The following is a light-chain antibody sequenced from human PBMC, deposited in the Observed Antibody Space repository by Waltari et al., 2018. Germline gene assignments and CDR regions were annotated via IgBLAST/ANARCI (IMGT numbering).Light chain of an antibody. Sequence: QSALTQPRSVSGSPGQSVTISCSGTSSDVGGYNYVSWYQHHPGKAPRLMISDVNKRPSGVPDRFSCSKSGNTASLTISGLQAEDEADYFCCSYAGTFSLLFGGGTKVTVL. J-gene: IGLJ2*01. CDR2: DVN. V-gene: IGLV2-11*01. CDR1: SSDVGGYNY. CDR3: CSYAGTFSLL.